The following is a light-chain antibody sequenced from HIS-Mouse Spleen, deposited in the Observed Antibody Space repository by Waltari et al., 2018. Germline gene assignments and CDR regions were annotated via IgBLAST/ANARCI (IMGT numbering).Light chain of an antibody. Sequence: SYELTQPPSVPVPPGQTARISCSGVAFPKKYAYWYQQKSGQAPVLVIYEDSKRPSGIPERFSGSSSGTMATLTISGAQVEDEADYYCYSTDSSGNHRVFGGGTKLTVL. CDR2: EDS. CDR3: YSTDSSGNHRV. CDR1: AFPKKY. J-gene: IGLJ2*01. V-gene: IGLV3-10*01.